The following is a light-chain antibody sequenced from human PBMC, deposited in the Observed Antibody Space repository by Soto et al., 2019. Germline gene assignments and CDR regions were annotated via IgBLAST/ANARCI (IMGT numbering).Light chain of an antibody. V-gene: IGKV3-20*01. CDR3: QQYGSSPRT. Sequence: EIVLTQSPVTLSLSPGERATLSCRASQSVSSSYLAWYQQKPGQAPRLLIYGASSRATGIPDRFSGSGYGTDFTLTISRLEPEDFAVYYCQQYGSSPRTFGQGTKVEI. J-gene: IGKJ1*01. CDR1: QSVSSSY. CDR2: GAS.